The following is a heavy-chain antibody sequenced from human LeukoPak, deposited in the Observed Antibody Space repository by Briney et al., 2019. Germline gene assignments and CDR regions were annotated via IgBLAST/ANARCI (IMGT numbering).Heavy chain of an antibody. D-gene: IGHD4-17*01. CDR1: EFILSSYS. V-gene: IGHV3-21*01. Sequence: GGSLRLSCAASEFILSSYSMNWVRQAPGKGLEWVSAISGSGGGTYYADSVKGRFTISRDNAKNSLYLQMNSLRAEDTAVYYCARSGLYGDYVANFDYWGQGTLVTVSS. J-gene: IGHJ4*02. CDR2: ISGSGGGT. CDR3: ARSGLYGDYVANFDY.